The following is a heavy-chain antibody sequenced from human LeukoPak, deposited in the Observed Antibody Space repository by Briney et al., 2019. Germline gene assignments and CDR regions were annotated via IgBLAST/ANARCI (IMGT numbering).Heavy chain of an antibody. V-gene: IGHV1-2*02. D-gene: IGHD6-13*01. CDR1: GYTFTSYY. Sequence: ASVKVSCKASGYTFTSYYMHWVRQAPGQGLEWMGWINPKSGGTNYAQKFQGRVTMTRDTSISTAYMELSRLRSDDTAVYYCARDRDSSSWSFDYWGQGTLVTVSS. CDR3: ARDRDSSSWSFDY. J-gene: IGHJ4*02. CDR2: INPKSGGT.